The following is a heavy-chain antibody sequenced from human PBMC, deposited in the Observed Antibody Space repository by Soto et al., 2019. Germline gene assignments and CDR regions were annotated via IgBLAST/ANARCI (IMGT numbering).Heavy chain of an antibody. D-gene: IGHD2-2*01. CDR3: ARLGEVVVVPAAMSPYYYGMDV. J-gene: IGHJ6*02. V-gene: IGHV4-39*01. CDR2: IYYSGST. CDR1: GGSISSSSYY. Sequence: PSETLSLTCTVSGGSISSSSYYWGWIRPPPGKGLEWIGSIYYSGSTYYNPSLKSRVTISVDTSKNQFSLKLSSVTAADTAVYYCARLGEVVVVPAAMSPYYYGMDVWGQGTTVTVSS.